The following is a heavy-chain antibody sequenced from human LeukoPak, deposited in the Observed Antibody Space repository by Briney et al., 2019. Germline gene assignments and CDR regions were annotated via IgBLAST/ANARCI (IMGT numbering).Heavy chain of an antibody. V-gene: IGHV1-69*05. D-gene: IGHD1-7*01. CDR2: IIPGVGTP. Sequence: GASVTVSCKASGGTISNHAISWVRQAPGQGLEWMGGIIPGVGTPSYPQKSQGRVTIITDESTSTAYMELSGLSSEDTAVYYCASRSVAGTKITWWPLDFWGQGTLVTVSS. J-gene: IGHJ4*02. CDR1: GGTISNHA. CDR3: ASRSVAGTKITWWPLDF.